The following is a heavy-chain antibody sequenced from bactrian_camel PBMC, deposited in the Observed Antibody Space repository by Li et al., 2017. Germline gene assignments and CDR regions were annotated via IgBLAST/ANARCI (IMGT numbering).Heavy chain of an antibody. CDR1: GFIFSSNY. J-gene: IGHJ4*01. D-gene: IGHD1*01. V-gene: IGHV3-2*01. CDR2: ISPDGNNT. Sequence: VQLVESGGGLVQPGGSLRLSCDVSGFIFSSNYWNWVRQVTGKGLKWVSTISPDGNNTYYRDSVKGRFTISRDNVKNTMYLQLNSLKSEDSALYYCVAQGFSYWGQGTQVTVS. CDR3: VAQGFSY.